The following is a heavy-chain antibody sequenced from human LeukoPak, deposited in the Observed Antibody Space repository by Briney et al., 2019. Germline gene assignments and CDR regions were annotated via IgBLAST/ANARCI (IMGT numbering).Heavy chain of an antibody. CDR2: INAGNGNT. CDR1: GYTFTNYA. D-gene: IGHD3-10*01. Sequence: ASVKVSCKASGYTFTNYAMHWVRQAPGQRHEWMGWINAGNGNTEYSQNFQDRVTITRDTSATTAYMELSSLRSEDTAVYYCARGSYFYGSGSFMGSDYWGQGTLVTVSS. CDR3: ARGSYFYGSGSFMGSDY. V-gene: IGHV1-3*01. J-gene: IGHJ4*02.